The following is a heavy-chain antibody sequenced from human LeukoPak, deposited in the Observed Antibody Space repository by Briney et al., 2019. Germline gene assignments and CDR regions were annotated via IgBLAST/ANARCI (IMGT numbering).Heavy chain of an antibody. CDR1: GGTFSSYA. V-gene: IGHV1-18*01. J-gene: IGHJ6*03. D-gene: IGHD3-3*01. Sequence: ASVKVSCKASGGTFSSYAISWVRQAPGQGLEWMGWISAYNGNTNYAQKLQGRVTMTTDTSTSTAYMELRSLRSDDTAVYYCARVGRFYYYYMDVWGKGTTVTVSS. CDR2: ISAYNGNT. CDR3: ARVGRFYYYYMDV.